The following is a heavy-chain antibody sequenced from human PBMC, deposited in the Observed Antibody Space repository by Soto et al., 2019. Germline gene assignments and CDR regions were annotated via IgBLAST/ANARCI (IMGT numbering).Heavy chain of an antibody. CDR3: ARLEGLATISYYFDC. D-gene: IGHD3-9*01. J-gene: IGHJ4*02. CDR1: GDSINSDNYY. Sequence: QLQLQESGPGPVKPSETLSLTCSVSGDSINSDNYYWGWIRQPPGKGLEWIGSIYYRGNTYYNPSLKTRVTISLDKSKSQFSLKLNSVTAADSAVYFCARLEGLATISYYFDCWGQGTLVTVSS. CDR2: IYYRGNT. V-gene: IGHV4-39*01.